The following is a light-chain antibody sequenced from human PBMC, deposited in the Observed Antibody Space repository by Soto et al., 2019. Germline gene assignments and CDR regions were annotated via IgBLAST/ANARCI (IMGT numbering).Light chain of an antibody. V-gene: IGLV2-11*01. CDR3: QSYDNSLSGSWV. CDR1: SSDVGGYDF. Sequence: QSALTQPRSVSGSPGQSVTISCTGSSSDVGGYDFVSWYQQHPGKAPKLMISDVSERPSGVPDRFSGSKSANTASLTISGLQAEDEADYYCQSYDNSLSGSWVFGGGTKLTVL. J-gene: IGLJ3*02. CDR2: DVS.